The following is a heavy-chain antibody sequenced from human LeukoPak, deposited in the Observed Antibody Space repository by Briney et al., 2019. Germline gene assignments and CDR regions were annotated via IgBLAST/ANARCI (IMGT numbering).Heavy chain of an antibody. J-gene: IGHJ4*02. D-gene: IGHD6-13*01. Sequence: SETLSLTCTVSGGSISSYYWSWIRQPPGKGLEWIGYIYYSGSTNYNPSLKSRVTISVDTSKSQFSLKLSSVTAADTAVYYCARGKGGSSWYEYWGQGTLVTVSS. CDR2: IYYSGST. V-gene: IGHV4-59*12. CDR3: ARGKGGSSWYEY. CDR1: GGSISSYY.